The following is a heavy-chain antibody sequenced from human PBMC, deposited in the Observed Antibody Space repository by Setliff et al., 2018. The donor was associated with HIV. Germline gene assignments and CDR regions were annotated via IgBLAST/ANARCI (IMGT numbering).Heavy chain of an antibody. CDR3: ARKAKVATEYYFDY. CDR1: GGSISNYY. CDR2: IHHSGST. Sequence: SETLSLTCIVSGGSISNYYWGWIRQSPGKGLEWIGFIHHSGSTNYNPSLKSRVTISVDTSKNQFSLKLSSVTAADTAVYYCARKAKVATEYYFDYWGQGTLVTVSS. D-gene: IGHD5-12*01. J-gene: IGHJ4*02. V-gene: IGHV4-59*01.